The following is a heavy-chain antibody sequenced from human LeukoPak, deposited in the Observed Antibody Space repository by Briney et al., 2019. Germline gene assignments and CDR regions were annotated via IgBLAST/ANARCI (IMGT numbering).Heavy chain of an antibody. J-gene: IGHJ5*02. V-gene: IGHV4-34*01. CDR2: TNHSGRT. CDR1: GGSFSGHY. D-gene: IGHD2-21*01. Sequence: SETLSLTCTLYGGSFSGHYWSWVRQPPGKGLEWIGETNHSGRTNYNPSLKSRVSISIDTSRNQFSLKLTSVTAAATAVYFCATNPGGYCGSANCFGEAPWAQGTLVTVSS. CDR3: ATNPGGYCGSANCFGEAP.